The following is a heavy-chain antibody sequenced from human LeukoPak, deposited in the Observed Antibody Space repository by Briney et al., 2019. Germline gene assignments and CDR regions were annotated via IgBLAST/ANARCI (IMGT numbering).Heavy chain of an antibody. D-gene: IGHD2-2*01. CDR3: ARDSANRLYCSSTSCHYYFDY. CDR2: INAGNGNT. Sequence: ASVKVSCKASGYTFTSYAMHWVRQAPGQRLEWMGWINAGNGNTKYSQKVQGRVTITRDTSASTAYMELSSLRSEDTAVYYCARDSANRLYCSSTSCHYYFDYWGQGTLVTVFS. J-gene: IGHJ4*02. CDR1: GYTFTSYA. V-gene: IGHV1-3*01.